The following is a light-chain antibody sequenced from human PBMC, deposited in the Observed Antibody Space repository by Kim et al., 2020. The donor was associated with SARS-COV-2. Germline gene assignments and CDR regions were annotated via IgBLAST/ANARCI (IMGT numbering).Light chain of an antibody. CDR1: SNIGGTQG. Sequence: RQTATLTCTGNSNIGGTQGAAWRQQHQGHPPKLLSYRNNNRPSGISERFSASRSGNTASLTITGLQPEDEADYYCSALDSSLSAHVFGSGTKVTVL. CDR3: SALDSSLSAHV. V-gene: IGLV10-54*02. CDR2: RNN. J-gene: IGLJ6*01.